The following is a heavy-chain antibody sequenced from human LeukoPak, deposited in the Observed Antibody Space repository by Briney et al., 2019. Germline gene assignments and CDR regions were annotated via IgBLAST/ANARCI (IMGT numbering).Heavy chain of an antibody. CDR2: INHSGST. J-gene: IGHJ3*02. CDR1: GGSFSDSY. CDR3: ARGLETSYYDSSGYSSGAFDI. V-gene: IGHV4-34*01. D-gene: IGHD3-22*01. Sequence: SETLSLTCAVYGGSFSDSYWSWIQQPPGKGLEWIGEINHSGSTNYNPSLKSRVTISVDTSKNQFSLKLSSVTAADTAVYYCARGLETSYYDSSGYSSGAFDIWGQGTVVTVSS.